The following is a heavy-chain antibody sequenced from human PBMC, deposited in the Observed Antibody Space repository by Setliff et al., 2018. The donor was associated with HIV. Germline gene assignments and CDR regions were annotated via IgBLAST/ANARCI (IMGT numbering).Heavy chain of an antibody. J-gene: IGHJ4*02. CDR2: ISTYNGNT. D-gene: IGHD1-26*01. V-gene: IGHV1-18*01. Sequence: ASVKVSCKTSGYTFISYGVTWVRQVPGQGLEWVGWISTYNGNTNYAQKFQGRVTMTTDTSTSAAYLELRSLRSDDTAIYYCARVRTYSDFYYPALIPSYYFDFWGQGTLVTVSS. CDR1: GYTFISYG. CDR3: ARVRTYSDFYYPALIPSYYFDF.